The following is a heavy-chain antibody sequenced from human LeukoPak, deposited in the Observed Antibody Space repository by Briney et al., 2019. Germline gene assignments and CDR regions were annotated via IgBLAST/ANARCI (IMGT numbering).Heavy chain of an antibody. CDR1: GFTFSSYA. J-gene: IGHJ5*02. D-gene: IGHD1-26*01. CDR2: MSGSGGST. V-gene: IGHV3-23*01. CDR3: AKSQGAVGEEWFDP. Sequence: GGSLRLSCAASGFTFSSYAMSWVRQAPGKGLEWVSAMSGSGGSTYYADSVKGRFTISRDNSKNTLYLQMNSLRAEDTAVYYCAKSQGAVGEEWFDPWGQGTLVTVSS.